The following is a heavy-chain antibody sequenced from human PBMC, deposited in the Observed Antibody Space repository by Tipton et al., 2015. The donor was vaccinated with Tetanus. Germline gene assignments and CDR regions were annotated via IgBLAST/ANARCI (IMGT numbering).Heavy chain of an antibody. CDR1: GFTFGDYW. Sequence: GSLRLSCAASGFTFGDYWMSWIRQAPGKGPEWVANINQDGSDRYYVDSVKGRFTISRDNAGNSVYLQIDSLRAEDTAVYYCARMAYRARYFDYWGQGTLVTVSS. CDR2: INQDGSDR. D-gene: IGHD5-24*01. CDR3: ARMAYRARYFDY. V-gene: IGHV3-7*03. J-gene: IGHJ4*02.